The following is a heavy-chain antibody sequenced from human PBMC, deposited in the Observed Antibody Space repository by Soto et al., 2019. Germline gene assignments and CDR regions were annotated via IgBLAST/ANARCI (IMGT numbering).Heavy chain of an antibody. CDR3: AKHRGTSCCPPYYGMDV. Sequence: GGSLRLSCAASGFTFSNYAMSWVRQAPGKGLEWVSTISGSGVSTYYADSVKGRFTISRDNSKNTLYLQMNSLRAEDTAIYYCAKHRGTSCCPPYYGMDVWGQGTTVTVSS. J-gene: IGHJ6*02. D-gene: IGHD2-2*01. CDR2: ISGSGVST. CDR1: GFTFSNYA. V-gene: IGHV3-23*01.